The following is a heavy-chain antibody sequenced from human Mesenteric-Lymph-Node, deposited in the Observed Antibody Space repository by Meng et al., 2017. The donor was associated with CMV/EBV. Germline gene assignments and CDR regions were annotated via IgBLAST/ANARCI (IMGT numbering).Heavy chain of an antibody. CDR2: INPNSGGT. Sequence: ASVKVSCKASGYTFTGYYMHWVRQAPGQGLEWMGWINPNSGGTNYAQKFQGRVIMTRDTSISTAYMELSRLRSDDTAVYYCARGIAAAVNWFDPWGQGTLVTVSS. CDR1: GYTFTGYY. CDR3: ARGIAAAVNWFDP. J-gene: IGHJ5*02. V-gene: IGHV1-2*02. D-gene: IGHD6-13*01.